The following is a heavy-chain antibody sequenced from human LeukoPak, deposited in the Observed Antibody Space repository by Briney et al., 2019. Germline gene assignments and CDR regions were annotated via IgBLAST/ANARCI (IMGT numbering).Heavy chain of an antibody. J-gene: IGHJ4*02. CDR1: GDTFSNYD. CDR2: IIPVFDTA. D-gene: IGHD6-13*01. Sequence: ASVKVSCKASGDTFSNYDVTWVRQAPGQGLEWMGRIIPVFDTAKYAQNFQGRVTMTTDESSSTAYMELYSLRSVDTAVYYCALSAEKQLVYFDFWGQGTLVTVSS. V-gene: IGHV1-69*05. CDR3: ALSAEKQLVYFDF.